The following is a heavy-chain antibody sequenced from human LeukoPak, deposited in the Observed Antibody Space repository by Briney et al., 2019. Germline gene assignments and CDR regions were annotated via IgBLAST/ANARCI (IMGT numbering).Heavy chain of an antibody. J-gene: IGHJ6*02. CDR3: AREMAGDFWSGYYSPYYYYGMDV. CDR1: GFTFDDYA. D-gene: IGHD3-3*01. Sequence: PGGSLRLSCAASGFTFDDYAMHWVRQAPGKGLEWVSGISWNSGSIGYADSVKGRFTISRDNAKNSLYLQMNSLRAEDTAVYYCAREMAGDFWSGYYSPYYYYGMDVWGQGTTVTVSS. V-gene: IGHV3-9*01. CDR2: ISWNSGSI.